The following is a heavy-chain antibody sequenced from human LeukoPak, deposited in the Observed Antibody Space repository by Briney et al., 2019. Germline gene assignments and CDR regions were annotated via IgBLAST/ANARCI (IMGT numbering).Heavy chain of an antibody. CDR3: AKVRYDSSMERT. J-gene: IGHJ4*02. V-gene: IGHV3-23*01. CDR2: ISGSGGST. D-gene: IGHD3-22*01. Sequence: PGGSLRLSXAASGFTFSSYAMSWVRQSPGKGLEWLSAISGSGGSTYYADSVKGRFTISRGNSKNTLYLQMNSLRAEDTAVYYCAKVRYDSSMERTWGQGTLVTVSS. CDR1: GFTFSSYA.